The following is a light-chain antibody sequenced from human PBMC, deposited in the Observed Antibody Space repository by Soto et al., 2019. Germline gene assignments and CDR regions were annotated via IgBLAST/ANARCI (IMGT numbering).Light chain of an antibody. V-gene: IGLV2-23*01. Sequence: QSALTQPASVSGSPGQSITISCTGTSSDIGSHNLVSWYQLHPGKAPKLIIYEGTKRPPGVSNHFSGSKSANTASLTISGLQADDEADYYCCSSAGDGTFVIFGGGTKLTVL. CDR1: SSDIGSHNL. CDR3: CSSAGDGTFVI. J-gene: IGLJ2*01. CDR2: EGT.